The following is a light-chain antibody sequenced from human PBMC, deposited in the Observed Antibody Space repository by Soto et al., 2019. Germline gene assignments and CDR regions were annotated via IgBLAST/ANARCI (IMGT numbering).Light chain of an antibody. CDR3: QQSYSTPYT. Sequence: DIPMTQSPSSLSASVGARVTITCRASQSISSYLHWYQQKPGKAPKLLIYAASSLQSGVPSRFSGSGSGTDFTLTISSLQPEDFATYYCQQSYSTPYTFGQGTKLEIK. V-gene: IGKV1-39*01. CDR2: AAS. CDR1: QSISSY. J-gene: IGKJ2*01.